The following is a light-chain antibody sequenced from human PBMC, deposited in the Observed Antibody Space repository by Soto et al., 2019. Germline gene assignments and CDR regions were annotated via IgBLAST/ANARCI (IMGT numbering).Light chain of an antibody. CDR1: QSINSE. CDR3: QTGHNWPLT. J-gene: IGKJ2*01. CDR2: GAS. V-gene: IGKV3-15*01. Sequence: EIVMTQSPATLSLSPGERAALSCRASQSINSELAWYQQKPGQPPRLLIYGASTRATGVPARFTGSESGSELTLPISGLQSEDFAVYYWQTGHNWPLTFGQGTRLEI.